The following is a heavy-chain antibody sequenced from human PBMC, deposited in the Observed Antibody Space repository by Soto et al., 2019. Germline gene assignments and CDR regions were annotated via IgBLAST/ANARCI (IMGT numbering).Heavy chain of an antibody. CDR1: GFTFSSYA. D-gene: IGHD6-6*01. Sequence: GGSLRLSCAASGFTFSSYAMSWVRQAPGKGLEWVSAISGSGGSTYYADSVKGRFTISRDNSKNTLYLQMNSLRAEDTAVYYCAKDGVRIPAARYGMDVWGQGTTVTVSS. J-gene: IGHJ6*02. CDR3: AKDGVRIPAARYGMDV. V-gene: IGHV3-23*01. CDR2: ISGSGGST.